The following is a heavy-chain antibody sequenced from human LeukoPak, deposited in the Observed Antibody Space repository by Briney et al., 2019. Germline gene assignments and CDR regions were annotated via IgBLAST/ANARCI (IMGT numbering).Heavy chain of an antibody. D-gene: IGHD2-2*01. V-gene: IGHV3-7*01. J-gene: IGHJ3*02. CDR2: IKQDGGEK. CDR3: AKFNTSPGHALDI. Sequence: GGSLRLSCAASGFTISNYWMSWVRQAPGKGLEWVANIKQDGGEKYYADSVKGRFTISRDNAENSLHLQVNSLRAEDTAAYYCAKFNTSPGHALDIWGRGTMVTVSS. CDR1: GFTISNYW.